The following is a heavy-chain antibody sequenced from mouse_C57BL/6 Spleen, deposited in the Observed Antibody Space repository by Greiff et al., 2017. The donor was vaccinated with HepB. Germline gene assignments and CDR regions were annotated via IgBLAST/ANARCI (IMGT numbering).Heavy chain of an antibody. CDR3: ARRDMVTTGFAY. J-gene: IGHJ3*01. Sequence: DVMLVESGGGLVKPGGSLKLSCAASGFTFSSYTMSWVRQTPEKRLEWVATISGGGGNTYYPDSVKGRFTISRDNAKNTLYLQMSSLRSEDPSLYYCARRDMVTTGFAYWGQGTLVTVSA. D-gene: IGHD2-2*01. V-gene: IGHV5-9*01. CDR1: GFTFSSYT. CDR2: ISGGGGNT.